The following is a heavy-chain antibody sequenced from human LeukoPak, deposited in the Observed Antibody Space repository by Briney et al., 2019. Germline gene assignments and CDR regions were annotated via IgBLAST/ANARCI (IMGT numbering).Heavy chain of an antibody. D-gene: IGHD5-18*01. V-gene: IGHV3-48*03. CDR1: GFTFSSYE. Sequence: GGSLRLSCAASGFTFSSYEMNRVRQAPGKGLEWVSYISSSGSTIYYADSVKGRFTISRDNAKNSLYLQMNSLRAEDTAVYYCARDGYSYGSFDCWGQGTLVTVSS. CDR3: ARDGYSYGSFDC. J-gene: IGHJ4*02. CDR2: ISSSGSTI.